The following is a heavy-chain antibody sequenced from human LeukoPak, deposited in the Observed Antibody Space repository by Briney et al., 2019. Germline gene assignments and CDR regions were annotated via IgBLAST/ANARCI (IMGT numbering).Heavy chain of an antibody. CDR1: GYTFIGSY. CDR3: ARDYRTGFDY. CDR2: INPHSGDT. D-gene: IGHD7-27*01. Sequence: ASVKVSCKTSGYTFIGSYMHWVRQAPGQGLEWMGWINPHSGDTSYAQNFQGRVTMTRDTSISTAYMEVSGLRSDDTAVYYCARDYRTGFDYWGQGTLVTVSS. V-gene: IGHV1-2*02. J-gene: IGHJ4*02.